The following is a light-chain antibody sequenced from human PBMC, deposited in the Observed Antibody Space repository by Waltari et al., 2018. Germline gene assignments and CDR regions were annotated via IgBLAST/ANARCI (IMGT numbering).Light chain of an antibody. CDR2: GAS. Sequence: ETVMTQSPATLSVSPGARATLSCRASQSISNNLAWYQHKPGQAPRLLIYGASTRATGFPARFGGSGSGTEFTLTISSLQSEDFAVYYCHQYTDWPPTFGQGTKVEVK. J-gene: IGKJ1*01. V-gene: IGKV3-15*01. CDR3: HQYTDWPPT. CDR1: QSISNN.